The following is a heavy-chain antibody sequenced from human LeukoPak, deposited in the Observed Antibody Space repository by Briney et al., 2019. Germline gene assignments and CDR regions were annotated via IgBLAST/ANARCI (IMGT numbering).Heavy chain of an antibody. Sequence: PGGSLRLSCAASGFTFSDYYMSWVRQAPGKGLQWVSSISGAGGSTYYADSVRGRFTIFRDNYKNTLYLQMNSLRAEDTALYYCARHRVPRPIYDYWGQGSLVTVSS. CDR1: GFTFSDYY. CDR3: ARHRVPRPIYDY. D-gene: IGHD6-6*01. CDR2: ISGAGGST. V-gene: IGHV3-23*01. J-gene: IGHJ4*02.